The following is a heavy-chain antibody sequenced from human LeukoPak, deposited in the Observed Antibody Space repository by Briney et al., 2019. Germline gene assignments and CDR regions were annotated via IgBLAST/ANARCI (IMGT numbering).Heavy chain of an antibody. Sequence: SGPTLVNPTQTLTLTCTFSGLSFSTSAVGVGWIRQPPGKALEWLALIYWDDDKRYRPSLKSRLTITKDTSKNQVVLTMTNMDPVDTAPYYCARRQNYYDTSGQYFDYWGQGTLVTVSS. J-gene: IGHJ4*02. V-gene: IGHV2-5*02. CDR3: ARRQNYYDTSGQYFDY. CDR2: IYWDDDK. D-gene: IGHD3-22*01. CDR1: GLSFSTSAVG.